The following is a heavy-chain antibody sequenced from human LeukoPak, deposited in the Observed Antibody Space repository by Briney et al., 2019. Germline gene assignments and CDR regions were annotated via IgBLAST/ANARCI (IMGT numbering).Heavy chain of an antibody. CDR3: AKGLVNDWSALEY. Sequence: PGGSLRLSCAASGFAFSSYAMTWVRQAPGKGLEWVSAISGSGGTTYSADSVRGRFTISRDNSKNTLYLQMNSLRAEGTAIYYCAKGLVNDWSALEYWGQGTLVTVSS. V-gene: IGHV3-23*01. J-gene: IGHJ4*02. CDR1: GFAFSSYA. CDR2: ISGSGGTT. D-gene: IGHD3-9*01.